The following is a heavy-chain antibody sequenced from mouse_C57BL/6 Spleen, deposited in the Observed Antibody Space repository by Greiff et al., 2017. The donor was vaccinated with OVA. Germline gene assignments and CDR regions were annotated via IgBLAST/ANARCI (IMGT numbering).Heavy chain of an antibody. Sequence: VQLVESGAELVKPGASVKLSCKASGYTFTSYWMHWVKQRPGQGLEWIGMIHPNSGSTNYNEKFKSKATLTVDKSSSTAYMQLSSLTSEDSAVYYCATRQLRLQFDYWGQGTTLTVSS. J-gene: IGHJ2*01. CDR2: IHPNSGST. V-gene: IGHV1-64*01. CDR3: ATRQLRLQFDY. D-gene: IGHD3-2*02. CDR1: GYTFTSYW.